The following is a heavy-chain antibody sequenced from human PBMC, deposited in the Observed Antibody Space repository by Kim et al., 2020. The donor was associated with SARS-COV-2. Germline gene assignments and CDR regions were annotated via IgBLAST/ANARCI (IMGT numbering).Heavy chain of an antibody. CDR2: INAGNGNT. CDR1: GYTFTSYA. V-gene: IGHV1-3*01. CDR3: ARGGGYYDSSGYSVYAFDI. D-gene: IGHD3-22*01. Sequence: ASVKVSCKASGYTFTSYAMHWVRQAPGQRLEWMGWINAGNGNTKYSQKFQGRVTITRDTSASTAYMELSSLRSEDTAVYYCARGGGYYDSSGYSVYAFDIWGQGTMVTVSS. J-gene: IGHJ3*02.